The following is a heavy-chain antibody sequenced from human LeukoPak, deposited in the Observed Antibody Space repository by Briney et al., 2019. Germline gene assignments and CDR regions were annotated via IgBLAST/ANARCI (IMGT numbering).Heavy chain of an antibody. CDR2: ISSSGSTI. V-gene: IGHV3-48*03. D-gene: IGHD3-9*01. CDR1: GFTFSSYE. CDR3: AERGITIMGGV. Sequence: GGSLRLSCAASGFTFSSYEMNGVRQAPGKGLEWVSYISSSGSTIYYADSVKARFTISRDNAKNSLYLNMHSLRPGDAGVLHWAERGITIMGGVWGKGTTVTIPS. J-gene: IGHJ6*04.